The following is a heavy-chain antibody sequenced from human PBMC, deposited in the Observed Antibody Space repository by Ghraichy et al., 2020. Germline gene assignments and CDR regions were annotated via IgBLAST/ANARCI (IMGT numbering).Heavy chain of an antibody. CDR1: GFTFSSYT. CDR2: IGSNGDNT. V-gene: IGHV3-64D*06. Sequence: GGSLRLSCSVSGFTFSSYTMHWVRQAPGKGLGYVSAIGSNGDNTYYADSVKGRFSISRDNSKNTLYLQMSSLRPEDTAVYYCVKDLKGSYYFDYWGQGTQVTGSS. J-gene: IGHJ4*02. D-gene: IGHD6-19*01. CDR3: VKDLKGSYYFDY.